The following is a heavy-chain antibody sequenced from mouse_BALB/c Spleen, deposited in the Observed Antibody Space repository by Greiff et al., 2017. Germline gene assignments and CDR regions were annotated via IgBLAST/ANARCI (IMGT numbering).Heavy chain of an antibody. V-gene: IGHV1-9*01. CDR3: ARGEDGYPWFAY. D-gene: IGHD2-3*01. Sequence: QVQLQQSGAELMKPGASVKISCKATGYTFSSYWIEWVKQRPGHGLEWIGEILPGSGSTNYNEKFKGKATFTADTSSNTAYMKLSSLTSEDSAVYYCARGEDGYPWFAYWGQGTLVTVSA. CDR1: GYTFSSYW. J-gene: IGHJ3*01. CDR2: ILPGSGST.